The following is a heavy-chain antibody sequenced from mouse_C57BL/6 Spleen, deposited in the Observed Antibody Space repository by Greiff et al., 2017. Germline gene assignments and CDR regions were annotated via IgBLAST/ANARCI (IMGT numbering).Heavy chain of an antibody. V-gene: IGHV1-72*01. D-gene: IGHD2-12*01. CDR2: IDPNSGGT. CDR3: ARNGDRTTCRFDY. J-gene: IGHJ2*01. Sequence: VKQRPGRGLEWIGRIDPNSGGTKYNEKFKSKATLTVDKPSSTAYMQLSSLTSEDSAVYYCARNGDRTTCRFDYWGQGTTLTVSS.